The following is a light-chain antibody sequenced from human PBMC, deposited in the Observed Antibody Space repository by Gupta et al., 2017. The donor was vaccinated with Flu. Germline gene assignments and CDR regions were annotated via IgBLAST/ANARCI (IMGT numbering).Light chain of an antibody. V-gene: IGKV1-39*01. CDR1: QRISRY. CDR2: AAS. J-gene: IGKJ1*01. Sequence: PSSLSASVGDRVTITCRASQRISRYLHWYQQKPGKAPKLLIYAASSLKSGVPSRFSGSGSGTDFTLTISSLQPDDFATYYCQQSDTTPRAFGQGTKVEIK. CDR3: QQSDTTPRA.